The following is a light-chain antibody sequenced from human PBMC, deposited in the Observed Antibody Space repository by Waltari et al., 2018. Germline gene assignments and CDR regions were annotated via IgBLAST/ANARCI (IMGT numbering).Light chain of an antibody. J-gene: IGLJ2*01. CDR3: SSYAGSNNFVL. V-gene: IGLV2-8*01. CDR2: EVS. Sequence: QSALTQPPSASGSPGQSVTISCTGTSSDVAGYNYVSWYQQHPGKAPKLMIYEVSKRPSGVPDRFSGFKSGNTASLTVAGLQAEDEADYYCSSYAGSNNFVLFGGGTKLTVL. CDR1: SSDVAGYNY.